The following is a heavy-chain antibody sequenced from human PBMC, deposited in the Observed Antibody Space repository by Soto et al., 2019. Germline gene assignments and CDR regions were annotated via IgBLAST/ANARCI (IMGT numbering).Heavy chain of an antibody. D-gene: IGHD3-22*01. V-gene: IGHV3-15*07. CDR1: GFTFSNAW. J-gene: IGHJ4*02. Sequence: GGSLRLSCAASGFTFSNAWMNWVRQAPGKGLEWVGRIKSKTDGGTTDYAAPVKGRFTISRDDSKNTLYLQMNSLKTEDTAVYYFTTDDTLIASQTSIYYDSSGYSYWGQGTLVTVSS. CDR3: TTDDTLIASQTSIYYDSSGYSY. CDR2: IKSKTDGGTT.